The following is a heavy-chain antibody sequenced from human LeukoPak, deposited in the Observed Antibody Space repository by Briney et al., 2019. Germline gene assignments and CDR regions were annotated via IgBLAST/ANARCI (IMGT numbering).Heavy chain of an antibody. D-gene: IGHD4-11*01. Sequence: SVKVSCKASGGTFSSYGVSWVRQAPGQELELMGGMIPIFGTANYAQKFQGRVTITADESTSTAYMELSSLRSEDTAVYYCARADYSNYVSYYYYMDVWGKGATVTVSS. CDR3: ARADYSNYVSYYYYMDV. V-gene: IGHV1-69*13. CDR1: GGTFSSYG. J-gene: IGHJ6*03. CDR2: MIPIFGTA.